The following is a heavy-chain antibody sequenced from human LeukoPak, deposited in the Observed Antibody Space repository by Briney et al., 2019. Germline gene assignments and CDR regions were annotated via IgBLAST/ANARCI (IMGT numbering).Heavy chain of an antibody. V-gene: IGHV4-39*01. J-gene: IGHJ4*02. CDR3: ARLIWKGKYGDY. D-gene: IGHD1-1*01. Sequence: SETLSLTCTVSGGSIRSSNYYWGWIRQPPGKGLEWIGSIYYSGSTYYNPSLKSRVTISVDTSKNQFSLKLSSVTAADTAVYYCARLIWKGKYGDYWGRGTLVTVSS. CDR1: GGSIRSSNYY. CDR2: IYYSGST.